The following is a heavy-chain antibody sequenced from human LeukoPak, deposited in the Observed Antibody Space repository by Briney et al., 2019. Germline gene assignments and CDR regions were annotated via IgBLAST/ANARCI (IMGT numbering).Heavy chain of an antibody. Sequence: GGSLRLSCAASGFTFSSYAMHWVRQAPGKGLEWVAVISCDGSNKYYADSVKGRFTISRDNSKNTLYLQMNSLRAEDTAVYYCARERVPAEANYYFDYWGQGTLVTVSS. CDR2: ISCDGSNK. V-gene: IGHV3-30-3*01. J-gene: IGHJ4*02. CDR1: GFTFSSYA. CDR3: ARERVPAEANYYFDY. D-gene: IGHD2-2*01.